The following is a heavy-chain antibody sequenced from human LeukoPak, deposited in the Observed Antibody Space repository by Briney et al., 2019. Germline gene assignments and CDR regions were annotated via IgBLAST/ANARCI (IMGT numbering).Heavy chain of an antibody. J-gene: IGHJ4*02. Sequence: RSSETLSLTCAVSGGSISSSNWWGWVRQPPGKGLEWIGEIYHSGSTHYNPSLKSRPTISVDKSKNQFSLKLRSVTAADTAVYYCARGSGSYDCWGQGTLVTVSS. V-gene: IGHV4-4*02. CDR2: IYHSGST. CDR1: GGSISSSNW. D-gene: IGHD3-10*01. CDR3: ARGSGSYDC.